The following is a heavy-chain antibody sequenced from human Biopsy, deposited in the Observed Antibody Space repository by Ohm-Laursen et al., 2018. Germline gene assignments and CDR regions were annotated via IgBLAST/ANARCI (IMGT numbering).Heavy chain of an antibody. CDR3: ERGGLNYWYFDL. J-gene: IGHJ2*01. V-gene: IGHV1-2*02. Sequence: ASVKVSCKPSGYTFTDSYMHWVRQAPGQGLGWMGWINPNSGGTNYAQKFQDRVTMTRDTSMSTAYMELNRLRSDDTAVYYCERGGLNYWYFDLWGRGTLVTVSS. CDR1: GYTFTDSY. D-gene: IGHD1-26*01. CDR2: INPNSGGT.